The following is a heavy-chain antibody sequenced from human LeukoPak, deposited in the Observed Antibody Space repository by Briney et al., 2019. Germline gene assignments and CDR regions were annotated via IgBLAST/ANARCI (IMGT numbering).Heavy chain of an antibody. V-gene: IGHV3-33*01. Sequence: GGSLRLSCAASGFTFSSYGMHWVRQAPGKGLEWVAVIWYDGSNKYYADSVKGRFTISRDNSKNTLYLQMNSLRAEDTAMYYCARSPSLYSSSWFDYWGQGTLVTVSS. CDR3: ARSPSLYSSSWFDY. J-gene: IGHJ4*02. CDR1: GFTFSSYG. D-gene: IGHD6-13*01. CDR2: IWYDGSNK.